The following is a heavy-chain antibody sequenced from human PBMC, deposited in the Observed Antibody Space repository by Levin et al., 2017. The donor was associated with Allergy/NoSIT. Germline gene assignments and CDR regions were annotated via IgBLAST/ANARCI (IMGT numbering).Heavy chain of an antibody. CDR1: GFTVSSNY. CDR2: IYGGGST. Sequence: GGSLRLSCAASGFTVSSNYMSWVRQAPGKGLEWVSLIYGGGSTYYADSVKGRFTISRDNSKNTLFLQVDSLRAEDTAVYYCARGYGSGTYADYWGQGTLVSVSS. J-gene: IGHJ4*02. CDR3: ARGYGSGTYADY. V-gene: IGHV3-53*01. D-gene: IGHD3-10*01.